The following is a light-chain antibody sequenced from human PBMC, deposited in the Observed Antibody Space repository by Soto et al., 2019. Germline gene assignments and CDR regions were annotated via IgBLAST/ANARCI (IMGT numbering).Light chain of an antibody. V-gene: IGKV3-20*01. J-gene: IGKJ1*01. CDR1: QSVPSNY. CDR2: GTS. CDR3: QYYGSPSWT. Sequence: EIVLTQSPGTLSLSPGERATLSCRASQSVPSNYLAWYQQRPGQAPRLLIFGTSGRATGIPDKFSGSGSGTDFTLTITRLEPDDFAEYYCQYYGSPSWTFGQGTKVEIK.